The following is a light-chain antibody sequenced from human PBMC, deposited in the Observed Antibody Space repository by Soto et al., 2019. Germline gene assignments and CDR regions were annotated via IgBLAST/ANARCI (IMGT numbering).Light chain of an antibody. CDR2: DVT. Sequence: QSALTQPRPVSGSPGQSVTISCTGTSSDVGGYNYVSWYQQNPGKAPKLMIHDVTKRPSGVPDRFSGSKSGNTASLTISGLQAEDEADYYCCSYAGNYTYVFGTGTKVTVL. CDR1: SSDVGGYNY. J-gene: IGLJ1*01. CDR3: CSYAGNYTYV. V-gene: IGLV2-11*01.